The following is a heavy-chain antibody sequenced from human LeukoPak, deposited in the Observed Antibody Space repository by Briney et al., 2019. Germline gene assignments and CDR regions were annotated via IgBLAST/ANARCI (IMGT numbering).Heavy chain of an antibody. V-gene: IGHV4-34*01. Sequence: KTSETLSLTCAVYGGSFSGYYWGWIRQPPGKGLEWIGSIYYSGSTYYNPSLKSRVTISVDTSKNQFSLKLSSVTAADAAVYYCARSRVGAQDPFNFDYWGQGTLVTVSS. CDR1: GGSFSGYY. J-gene: IGHJ4*02. CDR3: ARSRVGAQDPFNFDY. D-gene: IGHD1-26*01. CDR2: IYYSGST.